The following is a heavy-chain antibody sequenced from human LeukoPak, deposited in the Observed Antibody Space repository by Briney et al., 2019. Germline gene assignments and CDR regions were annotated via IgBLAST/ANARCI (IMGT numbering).Heavy chain of an antibody. CDR1: GGSISHYY. V-gene: IGHV4-34*01. J-gene: IGHJ3*02. CDR2: INHSGST. CDR3: ARRGDGYRRNAFDI. D-gene: IGHD5-24*01. Sequence: PSETLSLTCAVYGGSISHYYWSWIRQSPGKGLECIGEINHSGSTNYNPSLKSRVTISVDTSKNQFSLKVSSVAAADTAVYYCARRGDGYRRNAFDIWGQGTMVTVSS.